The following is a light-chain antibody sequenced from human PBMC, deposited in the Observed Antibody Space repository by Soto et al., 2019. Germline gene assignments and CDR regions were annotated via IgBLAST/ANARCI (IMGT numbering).Light chain of an antibody. CDR2: AAS. V-gene: IGKV1-39*01. J-gene: IGKJ1*01. CDR3: QQSYRFPKM. Sequence: DVQMTQSPSSLSASVGDSLTLTCRASQTVTSYLNWYQQKPGKAPKLLIYAASTLQSGVPSRFSGSGSGTEFTLTIISLQPEDFATYYCQQSYRFPKMFGRGTKVEVK. CDR1: QTVTSY.